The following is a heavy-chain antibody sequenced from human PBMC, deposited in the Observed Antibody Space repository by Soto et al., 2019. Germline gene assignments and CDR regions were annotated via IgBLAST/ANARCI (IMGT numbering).Heavy chain of an antibody. V-gene: IGHV4-30-4*08. Sequence: TLSLTCTVSGGSISYEYYHWTWIRQSQGKGLEWIGYIHYSGSINYNPTFKSRVTISVDTTKNQFSLQLSSVTAADTVVYFCAREDDGGDRDYYGLDVWGQGTTVTVSS. CDR1: GGSISYEYYH. CDR3: AREDDGGDRDYYGLDV. D-gene: IGHD2-21*02. CDR2: IHYSGSI. J-gene: IGHJ6*02.